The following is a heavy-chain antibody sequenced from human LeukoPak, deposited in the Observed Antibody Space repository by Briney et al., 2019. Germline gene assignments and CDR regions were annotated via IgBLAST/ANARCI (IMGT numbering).Heavy chain of an antibody. CDR2: ISTGGDI. Sequence: SDTLPLTCAVSGGSICNSYCSWARQPPGKELEFIGYISTGGDINYHPSLRSRATMSINPSNNQLSLTLTSVTTADTAVYFCVRGPGRGYDNEPWGQGSLVTVSS. CDR3: VRGPGRGYDNEP. D-gene: IGHD3-9*01. J-gene: IGHJ5*02. CDR1: GGSICNSY. V-gene: IGHV4-4*08.